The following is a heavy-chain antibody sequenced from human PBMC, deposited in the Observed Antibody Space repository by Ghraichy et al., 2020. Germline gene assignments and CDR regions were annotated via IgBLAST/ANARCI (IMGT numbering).Heavy chain of an antibody. CDR1: GGSISSYY. CDR2: IYYSGST. V-gene: IGHV4-59*01. Sequence: SETLSLTCTVSGGSISSYYWSWIRQPPGKGLEWIGYIYYSGSTNYNPSLKSRVTISVDTSKNQFSLKLSSVTAADTAVYYCARDGSLPMTTVAQGGFDYWGQGTLVTVSS. CDR3: ARDGSLPMTTVAQGGFDY. D-gene: IGHD4-23*01. J-gene: IGHJ4*02.